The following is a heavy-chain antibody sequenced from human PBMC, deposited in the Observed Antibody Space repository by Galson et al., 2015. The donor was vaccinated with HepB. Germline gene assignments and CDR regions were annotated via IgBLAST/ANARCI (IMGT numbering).Heavy chain of an antibody. V-gene: IGHV3-30-3*01. J-gene: IGHJ4*02. D-gene: IGHD3-22*01. CDR1: GFTFSSYA. Sequence: SLRLSCAASGFTFSSYAMHWVRQAPGKGLEWVAVISYDGSNKYYADSVKGRFTISRDNSKNTLYLQMNSLRAEDTAVYYCARPRKITMIGYYFDYWGQGTLVTVSP. CDR3: ARPRKITMIGYYFDY. CDR2: ISYDGSNK.